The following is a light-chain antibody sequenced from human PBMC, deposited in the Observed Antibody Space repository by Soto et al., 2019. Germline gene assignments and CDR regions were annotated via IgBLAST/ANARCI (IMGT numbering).Light chain of an antibody. Sequence: DTVMTQSPLSLPATPGEPASISCRSSQSLLHSNGYNYLDWYLQKPGQSPQLLIYLGSNRASGVPDRFSGSGSGTDFTLKISRVEAEDVGVYYCMQALQTPLTFGGGTKVDIK. CDR1: QSLLHSNGYNY. V-gene: IGKV2-28*01. J-gene: IGKJ4*01. CDR2: LGS. CDR3: MQALQTPLT.